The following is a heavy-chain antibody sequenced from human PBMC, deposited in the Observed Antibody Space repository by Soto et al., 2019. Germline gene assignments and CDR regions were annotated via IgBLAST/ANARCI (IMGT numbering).Heavy chain of an antibody. J-gene: IGHJ4*02. Sequence: EVQLLESGGGLLQPGGSLRLSCAASGFTFNNYVMNWVRQAPGKGLEWVSSISRSGSGSPYYSDSVKGRFTISRDNSKNTLSRQMINLRAEDTAVYFCARGRYFDGGDYWVANLAFDYWGQGTLVTVSS. CDR1: GFTFNNYV. CDR2: ISRSGSGSP. D-gene: IGHD3-22*01. V-gene: IGHV3-23*01. CDR3: ARGRYFDGGDYWVANLAFDY.